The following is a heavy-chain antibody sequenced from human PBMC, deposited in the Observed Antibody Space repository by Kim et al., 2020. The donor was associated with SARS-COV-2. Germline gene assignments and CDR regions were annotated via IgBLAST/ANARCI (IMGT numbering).Heavy chain of an antibody. V-gene: IGHV4-38-2*02. CDR3: ARSRGIAAAGTFDY. D-gene: IGHD6-13*01. J-gene: IGHJ4*02. CDR2: FYHSGST. CDR1: GYSISSGYY. Sequence: SETLSLTCTVSGYSISSGYYWGWIRQPPGKGLEWIGSFYHSGSTYYNPSLKSRVTISVDTSKNQLSLKLSSLTAADTAVYYCARSRGIAAAGTFDYWGQG.